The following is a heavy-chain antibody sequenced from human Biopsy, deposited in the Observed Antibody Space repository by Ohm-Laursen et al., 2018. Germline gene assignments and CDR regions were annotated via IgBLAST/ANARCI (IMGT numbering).Heavy chain of an antibody. J-gene: IGHJ5*02. CDR2: MNPDSGNT. D-gene: IGHD3-10*01. CDR3: ARADPPLFYYGSGSSNWFDP. CDR1: GYTFTDYY. V-gene: IGHV1-8*02. Sequence: SVKVSCKASGYTFTDYYVHWVRQATGQGLEWMGWMNPDSGNTGYAQNFQGRVTMTRNTSISTAYMELSSLRSEDTAVYFCARADPPLFYYGSGSSNWFDPWGQGTLVTVSS.